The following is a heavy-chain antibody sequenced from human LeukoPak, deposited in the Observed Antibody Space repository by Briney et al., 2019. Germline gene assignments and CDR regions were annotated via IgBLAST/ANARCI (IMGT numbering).Heavy chain of an antibody. CDR3: ARGSGSDS. CDR1: GYSITSGYF. D-gene: IGHD6-19*01. Sequence: PSETLSLTCTVSGYSITSGYFWGWIRQPPGRGLEWIGSIWHSGNTYYNPSLKSRVTISLDTSKNQISLRLSSVTAADTAVYYCARGSGSDSWGQGTLVTASS. CDR2: IWHSGNT. V-gene: IGHV4-38-2*02. J-gene: IGHJ4*02.